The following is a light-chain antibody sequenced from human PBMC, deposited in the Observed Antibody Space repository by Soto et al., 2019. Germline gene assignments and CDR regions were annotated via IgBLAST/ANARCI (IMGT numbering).Light chain of an antibody. CDR3: QQTYSVPQA. J-gene: IGKJ4*01. CDR1: QSIRSY. V-gene: IGKV1-39*01. Sequence: DIQMTQSPSSLSASVGDRVTITCRASQSIRSYLNWYQQKPGNAPNLLIYAASSLQSGVPSRFSGSGSGTEFTLTISNLQPEDFATYYCQQTYSVPQAFGGGTKVEIK. CDR2: AAS.